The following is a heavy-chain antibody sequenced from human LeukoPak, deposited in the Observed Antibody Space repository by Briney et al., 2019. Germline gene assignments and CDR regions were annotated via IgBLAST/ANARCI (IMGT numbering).Heavy chain of an antibody. V-gene: IGHV1-8*01. CDR2: MNPSSGNT. J-gene: IGHJ6*03. CDR1: GYTFTSYD. CDR3: ARRLQDYYDYYMDV. Sequence: ASVKVSCKASGYTFTSYDINWVRQATGQGLEWMGWMNPSSGNTGYAQKLQGRDTITRNTSISTAYMELSSLTSEDTAVYYCARRLQDYYDYYMDVWGKGTTVTISS.